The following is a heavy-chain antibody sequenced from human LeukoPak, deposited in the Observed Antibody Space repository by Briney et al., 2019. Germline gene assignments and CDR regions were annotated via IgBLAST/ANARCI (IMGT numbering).Heavy chain of an antibody. CDR1: GYSFTSYW. J-gene: IGHJ4*02. CDR2: IYPGDSDT. Sequence: GESLKISCKGSGYSFTSYWIGWVRQMPGKGLEWVGIIYPGDSDTRYSPSFQGQVTISADKSISTAYLQWSSLKASDTAMYYCARHGTLTTVNADFDYWGQETLVTVSS. CDR3: ARHGTLTTVNADFDY. V-gene: IGHV5-51*01. D-gene: IGHD4-11*01.